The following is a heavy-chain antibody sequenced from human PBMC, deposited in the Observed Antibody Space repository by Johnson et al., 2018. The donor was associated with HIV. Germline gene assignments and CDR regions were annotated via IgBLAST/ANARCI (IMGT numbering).Heavy chain of an antibody. CDR2: ISGSGGST. CDR3: ALDIDYDSRG. CDR1: EFTFDDYG. V-gene: IGHV3-23*04. D-gene: IGHD3-22*01. Sequence: VQLVESGGGVVRPGGSLRLSCAASEFTFDDYGMSWVRQAPGKGLEWVSAISGSGGSTYYADSVKGRFTISRDNSKNTLYLQMNSLRTEDTAVYYCALDIDYDSRGWGQGTMVTVSS. J-gene: IGHJ3*01.